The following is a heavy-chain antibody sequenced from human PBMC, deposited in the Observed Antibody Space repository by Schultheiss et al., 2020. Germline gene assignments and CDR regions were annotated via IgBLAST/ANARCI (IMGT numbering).Heavy chain of an antibody. CDR2: ISGRGSGST. J-gene: IGHJ4*02. CDR3: GKGSADWYSKN. V-gene: IGHV3-23*01. D-gene: IGHD1-26*01. CDR1: GFTFSNYA. Sequence: GESLKISCAASGFTFSNYAMSWVRQAPGRGLEWVSTISGRGSGSTYYADSVKGRFTISRDNSKNTLYLQMNSLRAEDTAVYYCGKGSADWYSKNWGQGTLVTVS.